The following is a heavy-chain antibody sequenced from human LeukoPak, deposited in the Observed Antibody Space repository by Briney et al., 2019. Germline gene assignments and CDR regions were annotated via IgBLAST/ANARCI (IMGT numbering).Heavy chain of an antibody. V-gene: IGHV4-39*01. CDR3: ARGVVRMGYGSGWVSSRAGDYYYYMDV. J-gene: IGHJ6*03. Sequence: PSETLSLTCTVSGDSISTSKSYWGWIRQPPLKGLEWIGSIYYTGNTYYNASLKSRVTISVDASKNQFSLSLTSVTAADTAVYYCARGVVRMGYGSGWVSSRAGDYYYYMDVWGKGTTVTISS. CDR1: GDSISTSKSY. D-gene: IGHD6-19*01. CDR2: IYYTGNT.